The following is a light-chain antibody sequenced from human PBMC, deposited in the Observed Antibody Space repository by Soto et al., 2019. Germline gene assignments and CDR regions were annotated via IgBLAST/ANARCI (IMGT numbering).Light chain of an antibody. Sequence: EIVLTQSPGTLSLSPGDRATLSCRASQSVSSNYLAWYQQQKPGQAPRLLIYGASSRATGVPDRFSGSGSGTDFTLAISRLEPEDFVVYYCRQYGDSSWTFGQGTKVDIK. CDR3: RQYGDSSWT. CDR1: QSVSSNY. V-gene: IGKV3-20*01. J-gene: IGKJ1*01. CDR2: GAS.